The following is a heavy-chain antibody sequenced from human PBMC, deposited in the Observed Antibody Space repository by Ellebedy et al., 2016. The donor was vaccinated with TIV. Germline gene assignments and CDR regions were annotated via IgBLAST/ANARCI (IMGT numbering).Heavy chain of an antibody. D-gene: IGHD6-6*01. CDR2: ISGSGGST. V-gene: IGHV3-23*01. Sequence: GESLKISCAASGFTFSSYAMSWVRQAPGKGLEWVSAISGSGGSTYYADSVKGRFTISRDNSKNTLYLQMNSLRAEDTAVYYCARGGSIAARLWFDYWGQGTLVTVSS. J-gene: IGHJ4*02. CDR3: ARGGSIAARLWFDY. CDR1: GFTFSSYA.